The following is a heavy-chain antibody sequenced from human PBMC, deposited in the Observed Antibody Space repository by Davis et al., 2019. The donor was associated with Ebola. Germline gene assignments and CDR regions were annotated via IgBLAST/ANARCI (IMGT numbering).Heavy chain of an antibody. J-gene: IGHJ4*02. CDR2: IFHSGST. D-gene: IGHD3-16*02. V-gene: IGHV4-4*02. Sequence: SETLSLTCTVSGDSISSSYWWSWVRQAPGKGPEWIGEIFHSGSTNYNPSLKSRVTISVDTSKNQFSLKLSSVTAADPAVYYCARASYYDYIWGSYRPYYFDYWGQGTLVTVSS. CDR1: GDSISSSYW. CDR3: ARASYYDYIWGSYRPYYFDY.